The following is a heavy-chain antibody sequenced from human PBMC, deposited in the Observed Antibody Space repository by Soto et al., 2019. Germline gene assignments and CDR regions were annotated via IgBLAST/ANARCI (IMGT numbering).Heavy chain of an antibody. Sequence: GGSLRLSCAACGFTFSSYAMTWVRQAPGKGLERVAVISFDGSNKYYADSVKGRFTISRDNSKNTMYLQMDSLRAEDTAVYFCARGPSSLTRFDDGGQGSLVTVSS. CDR2: ISFDGSNK. CDR1: GFTFSSYA. J-gene: IGHJ4*02. CDR3: ARGPSSLTRFDD. V-gene: IGHV3-30-3*01. D-gene: IGHD2-2*01.